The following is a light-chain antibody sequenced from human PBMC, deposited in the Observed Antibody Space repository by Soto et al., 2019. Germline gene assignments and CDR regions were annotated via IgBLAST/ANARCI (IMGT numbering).Light chain of an antibody. V-gene: IGKV3D-15*01. Sequence: EIVMTQSPATLSVSPGERATLSCRASQSVSNRLAWYQQKPGQAPRLLIYGASTWGTGVPPRFTGSGSGTEFTLTISGLQSEDFAVYYCQQYNSWPITFGQGTRLENK. J-gene: IGKJ5*01. CDR2: GAS. CDR1: QSVSNR. CDR3: QQYNSWPIT.